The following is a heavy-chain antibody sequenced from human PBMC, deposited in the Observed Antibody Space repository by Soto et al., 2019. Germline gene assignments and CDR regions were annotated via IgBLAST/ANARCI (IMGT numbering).Heavy chain of an antibody. CDR2: INPNSGGT. CDR3: ARDPPNYCSSTSCFLYYYGMDV. Sequence: ASVKVSCKASGYTFTGYYMHWVRQAPGQGLERMGWINPNSGGTNYAQKFQGRVTMTRDTSISTAYMELSRLRSDDTAVYYCARDPPNYCSSTSCFLYYYGMDVWGQGTTVTVSS. J-gene: IGHJ6*02. V-gene: IGHV1-2*02. CDR1: GYTFTGYY. D-gene: IGHD2-2*01.